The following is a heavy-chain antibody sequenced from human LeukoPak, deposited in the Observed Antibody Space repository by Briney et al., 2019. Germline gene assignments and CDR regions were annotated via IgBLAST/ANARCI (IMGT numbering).Heavy chain of an antibody. Sequence: LSGGSLRLSCAASGFTFSSYWMSWVRQAPGKGLEWVANIKQDGSEKYYVDSVKGRFTISRDNAKNSLYLQMNSLRAEDTAVYYCARHDIVVVVAATPYHYYYGMDVWGQGTTVTVSS. D-gene: IGHD2-15*01. CDR3: ARHDIVVVVAATPYHYYYGMDV. J-gene: IGHJ6*02. CDR2: IKQDGSEK. CDR1: GFTFSSYW. V-gene: IGHV3-7*01.